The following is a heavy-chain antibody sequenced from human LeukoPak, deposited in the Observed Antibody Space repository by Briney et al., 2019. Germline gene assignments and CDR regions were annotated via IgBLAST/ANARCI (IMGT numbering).Heavy chain of an antibody. CDR1: GFTFSNYA. D-gene: IGHD3-3*01. Sequence: GGSLRLSCAGSGFTFSNYAMSWVRQAPGKGLEWVSAISGSGGSTYYADSVKGRFTISRDNSKNTLYLQMNSLRAEDTAVYYCAKDRYYDFWSGYYPFDYWGQGTLVTVSS. CDR2: ISGSGGST. V-gene: IGHV3-23*01. CDR3: AKDRYYDFWSGYYPFDY. J-gene: IGHJ4*02.